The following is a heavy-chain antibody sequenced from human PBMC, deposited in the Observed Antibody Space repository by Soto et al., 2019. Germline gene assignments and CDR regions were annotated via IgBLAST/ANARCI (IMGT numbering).Heavy chain of an antibody. J-gene: IGHJ4*02. CDR1: GYRFTTDW. Sequence: PGESLKISCKGSGYRFTTDWIGWVRQMPGKGLEWMGIVYPGDSDTRYSPSFQGQVTMSADTSISTAYLQWSSLKASDTAMYYCARQSSLGSLFYFDYWGQGSLVTVS. CDR3: ARQSSLGSLFYFDY. V-gene: IGHV5-51*01. D-gene: IGHD7-27*01. CDR2: VYPGDSDT.